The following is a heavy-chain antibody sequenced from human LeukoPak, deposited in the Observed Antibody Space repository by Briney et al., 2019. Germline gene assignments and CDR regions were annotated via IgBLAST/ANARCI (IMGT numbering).Heavy chain of an antibody. Sequence: SETLSLTCTVSAGSISRSTYYWGWIRQPPGKGLEWIGSIYYSGSTYYNSSLKSRVTISVDTSKNQFSLNLSSVTAADTAVYYCASTDTAMVPLDYWGQGTLVTVSS. V-gene: IGHV4-39*01. D-gene: IGHD5-18*01. J-gene: IGHJ4*02. CDR3: ASTDTAMVPLDY. CDR2: IYYSGST. CDR1: AGSISRSTYY.